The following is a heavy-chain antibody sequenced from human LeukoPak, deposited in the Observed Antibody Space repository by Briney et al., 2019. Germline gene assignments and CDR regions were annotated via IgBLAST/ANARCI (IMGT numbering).Heavy chain of an antibody. CDR1: GFTFGDYA. Sequence: GGSLRLSCTASGFTFGDYAMSWIRQAPGKGLEWVAVISYDGSNKYYADSVKGRFTISRDNSKNTLYLQMYSLRAEDTAVYYCARDHAGSYYFDYWGQGTLVTVSS. CDR2: ISYDGSNK. CDR3: ARDHAGSYYFDY. D-gene: IGHD3-16*02. J-gene: IGHJ4*02. V-gene: IGHV3-30*04.